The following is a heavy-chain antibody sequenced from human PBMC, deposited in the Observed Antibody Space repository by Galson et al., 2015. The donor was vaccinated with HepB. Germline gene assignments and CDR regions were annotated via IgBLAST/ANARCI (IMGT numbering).Heavy chain of an antibody. V-gene: IGHV3-30*18. Sequence: SLRLSCAASGFTFSSYGMHWVRQAPGKGLEWVAVISYDGSNKYYADSVKGRFTISRDNSKNTLYLQMNSLRAEDTAVYYCAKTGSGWYVDYWAREPWSPSPQ. CDR2: ISYDGSNK. J-gene: IGHJ4*02. D-gene: IGHD6-19*01. CDR3: AKTGSGWYVDY. CDR1: GFTFSSYG.